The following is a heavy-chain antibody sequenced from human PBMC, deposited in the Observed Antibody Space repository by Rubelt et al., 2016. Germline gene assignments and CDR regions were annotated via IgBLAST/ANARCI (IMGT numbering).Heavy chain of an antibody. CDR3: ARLSSGWYYFDY. Sequence: QLQLQESGPGLVKPSETLSLTCTVSGGSISSSSYYWGWIRQPPGKGLEWIGSIYYSGSTYYNPSLKSRVPISVDTSKNQFSLKLSSGTAADTAVYYCARLSSGWYYFDYWGQGTLVTVSS. V-gene: IGHV4-39*01. J-gene: IGHJ4*02. CDR1: GGSISSSSYY. CDR2: IYYSGST. D-gene: IGHD6-19*01.